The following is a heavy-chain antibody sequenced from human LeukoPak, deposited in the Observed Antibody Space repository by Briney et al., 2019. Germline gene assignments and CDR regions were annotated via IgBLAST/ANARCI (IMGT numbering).Heavy chain of an antibody. V-gene: IGHV4-34*01. Sequence: SETLSLTCAVYGGSFSGYYWSWIRQPPGKGLEWIGEINHSGSTNYNPSLKSRVTISVDTSKNQSSLKLSSVTAADTAVYYCARGRTRMDVWGQGTTVTVSS. CDR2: INHSGST. CDR3: ARGRTRMDV. CDR1: GGSFSGYY. D-gene: IGHD2-2*01. J-gene: IGHJ6*02.